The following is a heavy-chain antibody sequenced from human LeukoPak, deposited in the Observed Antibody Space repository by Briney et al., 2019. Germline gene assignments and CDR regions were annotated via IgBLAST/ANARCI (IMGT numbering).Heavy chain of an antibody. Sequence: SETLSLTCTVSGGSISSYYWSWIRQPPGKGLEWIGYIYYSGSTNYNPSLKSRVTISVDTSKNQFSLKLSSVTAADTAVYYCASARPYSYGYIGYYYYYYMDVWGKGTTVTVSS. CDR3: ASARPYSYGYIGYYYYYYMDV. CDR1: GGSISSYY. J-gene: IGHJ6*03. CDR2: IYYSGST. D-gene: IGHD5-18*01. V-gene: IGHV4-59*01.